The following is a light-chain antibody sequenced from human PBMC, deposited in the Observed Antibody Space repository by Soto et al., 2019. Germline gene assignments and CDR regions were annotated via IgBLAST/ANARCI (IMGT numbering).Light chain of an antibody. Sequence: QSVLTQPASVSLSPGQSITISCTGTSTDIGGYRYVSWYQQHPGKVPKLIIYEVNNRPSGVSDRFSGSKSDNTASLTISGLQAEDEADYYCSSYRTISTLVFGGGTKVTVL. J-gene: IGLJ3*02. CDR3: SSYRTISTLV. CDR2: EVN. V-gene: IGLV2-14*01. CDR1: STDIGGYRY.